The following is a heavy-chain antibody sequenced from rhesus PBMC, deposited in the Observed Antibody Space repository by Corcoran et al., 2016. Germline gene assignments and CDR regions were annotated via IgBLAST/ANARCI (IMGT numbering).Heavy chain of an antibody. V-gene: IGHV4S7*01. Sequence: QVQLQESGPGVVKPSETLSLTRAVSGGSISGFYLWSWCRQPPGKGLEWIGYIYGGSGSTSFNPSLKHRVTISKDTSKNQFSLKLSSVTAADTAVYYCAREASNTWKNTDYWGQGVLVTVSS. CDR2: IYGGSGST. CDR3: AREASNTWKNTDY. J-gene: IGHJ4*01. CDR1: GGSISGFYL. D-gene: IGHD1-38*01.